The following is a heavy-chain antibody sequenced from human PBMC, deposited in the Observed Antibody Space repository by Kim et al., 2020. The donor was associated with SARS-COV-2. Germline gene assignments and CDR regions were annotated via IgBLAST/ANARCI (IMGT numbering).Heavy chain of an antibody. CDR1: GGTFSSYA. CDR2: IIPIFGTA. CDR3: ARAPVVVIAKPIGGYFQH. V-gene: IGHV1-69*13. Sequence: SVKVSCKASGGTFSSYAISWVRQAPGQGLEWMGGIIPIFGTANYAQKFQGRVTITADESTSTAYMELSSLRSEDTAVYYCARAPVVVIAKPIGGYFQHWGQGTLVTVSS. J-gene: IGHJ1*01. D-gene: IGHD2-21*01.